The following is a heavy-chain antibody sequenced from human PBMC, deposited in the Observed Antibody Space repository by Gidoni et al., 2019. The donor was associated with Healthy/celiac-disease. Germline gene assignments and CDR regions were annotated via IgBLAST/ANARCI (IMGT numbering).Heavy chain of an antibody. V-gene: IGHV3-23*01. D-gene: IGHD3-3*01. CDR3: AKDGGSITIFGVVPHY. J-gene: IGHJ4*02. CDR1: GFTFSSYA. CDR2: IRGSGGST. Sequence: EVQLLESGGGLVQPGGSLRLSCAASGFTFSSYAMSWVRQAPGKGLEWVSAIRGSGGSTYYADAVKGRFTISRDNSKNTLYLQMNSLRAEDTAVYYCAKDGGSITIFGVVPHYWGQGTLVTVSS.